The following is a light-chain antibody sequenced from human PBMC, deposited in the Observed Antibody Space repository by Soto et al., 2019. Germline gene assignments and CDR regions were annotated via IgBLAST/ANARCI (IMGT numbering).Light chain of an antibody. J-gene: IGKJ2*01. V-gene: IGKV3-15*01. CDR1: QSVSRT. Sequence: EIVMTQSPASLSVSPGERATLSCRASQSVSRTLAWYQQKPGQAPRLLIYGASTRATGIPARFSGRGSGTDFTLTISSLQSEDFAVYYCQQYDSWWYTFGQGTKLEIK. CDR2: GAS. CDR3: QQYDSWWYT.